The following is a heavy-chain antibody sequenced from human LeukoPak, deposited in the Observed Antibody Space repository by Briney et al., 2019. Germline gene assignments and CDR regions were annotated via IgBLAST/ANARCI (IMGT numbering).Heavy chain of an antibody. D-gene: IGHD3-10*01. CDR3: ARVRFGASLDGFDY. J-gene: IGHJ4*02. CDR2: INPNSGGT. V-gene: IGHV1-2*02. CDR1: GYTFTGYY. Sequence: ASEKVSCKASGYTFTGYYMHWVRQAPGQGLEWMGWINPNSGGTNYAQKFQGRVTMTRDASISTAHMELSRLRSDDTAVYYCARVRFGASLDGFDYWGQGTLVTVSS.